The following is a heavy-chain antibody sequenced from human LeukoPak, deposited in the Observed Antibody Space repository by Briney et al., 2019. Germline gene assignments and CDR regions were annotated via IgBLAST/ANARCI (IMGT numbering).Heavy chain of an antibody. Sequence: SGPALVKPTQTLTLTCTFSGFSLSTSGMCLSWIRQPPGKALEWLARIDWDDDKCYSTSLKTRLTISQDTSKNQVVLTLTNMDPVDTATYYCARAPYYYCSGDYFDYWGQGTLVTVSS. D-gene: IGHD3-10*01. CDR2: IDWDDDK. CDR3: ARAPYYYCSGDYFDY. CDR1: GFSLSTSGMC. J-gene: IGHJ4*02. V-gene: IGHV2-70*11.